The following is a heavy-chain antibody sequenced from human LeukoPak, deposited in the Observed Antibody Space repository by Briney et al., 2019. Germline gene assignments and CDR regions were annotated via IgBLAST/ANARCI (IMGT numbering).Heavy chain of an antibody. V-gene: IGHV4-59*11. CDR1: GGSISSHY. CDR2: IHYIGTT. CDR3: ARSAYFGSAFEY. J-gene: IGHJ4*02. Sequence: SETLSLTCTVSGGSISSHYWSWIRQPPGKGLEWIGYIHYIGTTNYNPSLKSRVTISVDTSKNQFSLKLISVTAADTAVYYCARSAYFGSAFEYWGQGNLVTVSS. D-gene: IGHD3-10*01.